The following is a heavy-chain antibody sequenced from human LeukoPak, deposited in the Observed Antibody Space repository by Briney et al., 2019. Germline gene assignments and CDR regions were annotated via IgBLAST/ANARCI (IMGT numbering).Heavy chain of an antibody. CDR1: GFTVSSNY. Sequence: PGGSLRLSCAASGFTVSSNYMSWVRQAPGKGLEWVSVIYSGGSTYYADSVKGRFTISRDNSKNTLYLQMNSLKAEDTAAYYCARDPDGYRQGHHFDYWGQGTLVTVSS. D-gene: IGHD5-12*01. CDR2: IYSGGST. CDR3: ARDPDGYRQGHHFDY. V-gene: IGHV3-66*01. J-gene: IGHJ4*02.